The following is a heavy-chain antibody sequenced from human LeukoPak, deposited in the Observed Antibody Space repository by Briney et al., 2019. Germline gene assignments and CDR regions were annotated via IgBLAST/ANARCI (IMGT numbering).Heavy chain of an antibody. CDR3: AKWGPHCVGDYCPALDS. D-gene: IGHD2-21*02. CDR1: RFTFSNYW. CDR2: INQDGSKK. J-gene: IGHJ4*02. V-gene: IGHV3-7*01. Sequence: GGSLRLSCVASRFTFSNYWMSWVRQAPGKGLEWVSNINQDGSKKPYADSMKGRFTISRDNAKESLYLQLNSLRADDTAVYYCAKWGPHCVGDYCPALDSWGQGTLVTVSS.